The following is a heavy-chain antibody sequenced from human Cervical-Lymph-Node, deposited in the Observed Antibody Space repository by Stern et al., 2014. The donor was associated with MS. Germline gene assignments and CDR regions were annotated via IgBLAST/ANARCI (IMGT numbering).Heavy chain of an antibody. Sequence: VQLVESGGRLVQPGGSLRLSCAASGLTLSLYGMNWVRQAPGKGLEWISYISSSSSTIYYADSVEGRFTISRDNAKNSLYLQMNGLRAEDTAVYYCARGYGSFDYWGQGTLVTVSS. D-gene: IGHD4-17*01. CDR3: ARGYGSFDY. J-gene: IGHJ4*02. CDR2: ISSSSSTI. V-gene: IGHV3-48*01. CDR1: GLTLSLYG.